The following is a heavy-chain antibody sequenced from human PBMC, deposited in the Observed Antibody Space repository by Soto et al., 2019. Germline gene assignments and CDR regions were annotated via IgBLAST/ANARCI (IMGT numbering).Heavy chain of an antibody. CDR3: ARGSQLERDALDI. V-gene: IGHV4-31*03. Sequence: QVQLQESGPGLVKPSQTLSLTCSVSGVSINSGGYYWSWIRHHPGKGLEWIGYIYYTGHTFYNPSLKSRVAMSLDSSKNQFSLKLSSVTAADTAVYYCARGSQLERDALDIWGQGTMVTVSS. CDR1: GVSINSGGYY. D-gene: IGHD1-1*01. CDR2: IYYTGHT. J-gene: IGHJ3*02.